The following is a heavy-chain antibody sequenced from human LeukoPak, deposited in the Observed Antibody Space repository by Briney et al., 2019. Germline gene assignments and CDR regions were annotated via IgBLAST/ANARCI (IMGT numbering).Heavy chain of an antibody. CDR3: ARLKLVYHAFDI. J-gene: IGHJ3*02. V-gene: IGHV3-21*01. CDR1: GFTFSSYS. CDR2: ISSSSSYI. Sequence: GGSLRLSCAASGFTFSSYSMTWVRQAPGKGLEWVSSISSSSSYIYYADSVKGRFTISRDNAKNSLYLQMNSLRAEDTAVYYCARLKLVYHAFDIWGQGTMVTVSS. D-gene: IGHD2-2*02.